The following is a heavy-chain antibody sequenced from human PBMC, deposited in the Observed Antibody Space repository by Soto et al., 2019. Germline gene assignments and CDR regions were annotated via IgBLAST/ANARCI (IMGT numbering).Heavy chain of an antibody. CDR3: ARDPGYCSGGSCYSGAFDI. CDR2: IIPILGIA. CDR1: GGTFSSYT. Sequence: GASVKVSCKASGGTFSSYTISCVRQAPGQGLEWMGRIIPILGIANYAQKFQGRVTITADKSTSTAYMELSSLRSEDTAVYYCARDPGYCSGGSCYSGAFDIWGQGTMVTVSS. D-gene: IGHD2-15*01. J-gene: IGHJ3*02. V-gene: IGHV1-69*04.